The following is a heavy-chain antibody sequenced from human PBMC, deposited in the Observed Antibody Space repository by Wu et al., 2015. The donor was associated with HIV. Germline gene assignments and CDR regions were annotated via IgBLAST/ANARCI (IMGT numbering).Heavy chain of an antibody. J-gene: IGHJ2*01. CDR2: IIPIFGTA. V-gene: IGHV1-69*12. D-gene: IGHD2-2*01. CDR1: GGTFSSYA. CDR3: ARDRRYCSSTSCYLSPTRYFDL. Sequence: QVQLVQSGAEVKKPGSSVKVSCKASGGTFSSYAISWVRQAPGQGLEWMGGIIPIFGTANYAQKFQGRVTITADESTSTAYMELSSLRSEDTAVYYCARDRRYCSSTSCYLSPTRYFDLVGPWPPWSTVSS.